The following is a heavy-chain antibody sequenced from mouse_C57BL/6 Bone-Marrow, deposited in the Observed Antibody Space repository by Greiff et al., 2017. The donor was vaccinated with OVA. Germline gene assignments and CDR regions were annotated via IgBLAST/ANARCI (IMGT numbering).Heavy chain of an antibody. J-gene: IGHJ4*01. V-gene: IGHV5-12*01. CDR1: GFTFSDYY. Sequence: DVMLVESGGGLVQPGGSLKLSCAASGFTFSDYYMYWVRQTPEKRLEWVAYISNGGGSTYYPDTVKGQVTISRDNAKNTLYLQMSRLKSEDTAMYYGARALGADDYDLYYSMDYWGQGTSVTVSA. CDR2: ISNGGGST. D-gene: IGHD2-4*01. CDR3: ARALGADDYDLYYSMDY.